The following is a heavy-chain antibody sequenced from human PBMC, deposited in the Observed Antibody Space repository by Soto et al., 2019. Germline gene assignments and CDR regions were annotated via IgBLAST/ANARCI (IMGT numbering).Heavy chain of an antibody. V-gene: IGHV3-23*01. CDR3: AKDSQLTVLTPLGFDY. CDR2: ITASGGST. Sequence: EVQLLQSGGGLVQPGGSLRLSCAASGFTFSSYALSWVRQAPGKGLEWVSPITASGGSTYYADSVKGRFTISRDISRNTLYLQMNSLRAEDTAVYYCAKDSQLTVLTPLGFDYWGQGTLVSVSS. D-gene: IGHD3-16*01. J-gene: IGHJ4*02. CDR1: GFTFSSYA.